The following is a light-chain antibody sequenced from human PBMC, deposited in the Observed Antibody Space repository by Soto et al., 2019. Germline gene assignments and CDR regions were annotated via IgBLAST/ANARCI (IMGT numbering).Light chain of an antibody. J-gene: IGKJ4*01. V-gene: IGKV1-13*02. CDR3: QQFQSYALT. Sequence: AIQLTQSPSSLSASVGDRVTITCRASQGISSALACYQHKPGRAPRLLIYDASSLQSADSSRFSGSGSGTDFTLTISSLQPEDFATYYCQQFQSYALTFGGGTKLEIK. CDR2: DAS. CDR1: QGISSA.